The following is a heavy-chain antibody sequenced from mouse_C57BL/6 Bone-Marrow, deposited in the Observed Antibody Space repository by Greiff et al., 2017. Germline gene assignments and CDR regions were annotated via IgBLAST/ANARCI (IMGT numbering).Heavy chain of an antibody. V-gene: IGHV1-50*01. D-gene: IGHD4-1*01. CDR1: GYTFTSYW. J-gene: IGHJ2*01. CDR2: IDPSDSYT. CDR3: ALGPFYFDY. Sequence: QVQLQQSGAELVKPGASVKLSCKASGYTFTSYWMQWVKQRPGQGLEWIGEIDPSDSYTNYNQKFTGKATLTVDTSSSTAYMQLSSLTSEDSAVFCCALGPFYFDYWGQGTTLTGSS.